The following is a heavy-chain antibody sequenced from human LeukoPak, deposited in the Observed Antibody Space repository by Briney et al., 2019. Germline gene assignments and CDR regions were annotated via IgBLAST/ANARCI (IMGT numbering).Heavy chain of an antibody. CDR3: ARERFGSDYYLDV. CDR2: INWSGGTT. D-gene: IGHD3-10*01. Sequence: RPGESLRLSCAASGFTFDEYGMSWVRHAPGKRLEWVSGINWSGGTTVYAESVKGRFTVSRDNAKNSLYLQVNSLRVDDTALYYCARERFGSDYYLDVWGKGTTVTVSS. J-gene: IGHJ6*03. CDR1: GFTFDEYG. V-gene: IGHV3-20*04.